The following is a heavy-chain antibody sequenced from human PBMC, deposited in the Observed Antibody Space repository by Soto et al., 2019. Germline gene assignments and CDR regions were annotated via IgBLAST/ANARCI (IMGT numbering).Heavy chain of an antibody. D-gene: IGHD3-10*01. J-gene: IGHJ6*03. CDR3: ARGSFGAGSFRAYMDV. CDR1: GFTFSSYD. CDR2: IGTAGDP. Sequence: EVQLVESGGDLVQPGGSLRLSCAASGFTFSSYDMHWVRQAAGKGLEWVSAIGTAGDPYYTDSAKGRFTISRENAQNSLFLQMNSLRAGDTAVYYCARGSFGAGSFRAYMDVWGRGITVTVSS. V-gene: IGHV3-13*05.